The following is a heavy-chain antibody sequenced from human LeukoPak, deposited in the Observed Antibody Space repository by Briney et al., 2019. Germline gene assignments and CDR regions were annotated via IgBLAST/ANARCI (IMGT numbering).Heavy chain of an antibody. J-gene: IGHJ4*02. D-gene: IGHD6-19*01. Sequence: GRSLRLSCAASGFNFHDYAMHWVRQAPGKGLEWISGISWNSGSIGYADSVKGRFTISRDNAKNSLYLQMNSLRAEDTALYYCARTNNAYSSGWYLGTTDYWGQGSLVTVSS. CDR3: ARTNNAYSSGWYLGTTDY. CDR1: GFNFHDYA. V-gene: IGHV3-9*01. CDR2: ISWNSGSI.